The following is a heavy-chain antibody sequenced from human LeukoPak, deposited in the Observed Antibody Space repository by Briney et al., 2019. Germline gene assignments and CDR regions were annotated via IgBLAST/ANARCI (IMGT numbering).Heavy chain of an antibody. CDR1: GFTFSSYA. J-gene: IGHJ4*02. D-gene: IGHD6-13*01. Sequence: GGSLRLSCAASGFTFSSYAMHWVRQAPGKGLEWVAVISYDGSNKYYADSVKGRFTISRDNSKNTLYLQMNSLRAKDTAVYYCARDGLAGDFDYWGQGTLVTVSS. CDR2: ISYDGSNK. V-gene: IGHV3-30-3*01. CDR3: ARDGLAGDFDY.